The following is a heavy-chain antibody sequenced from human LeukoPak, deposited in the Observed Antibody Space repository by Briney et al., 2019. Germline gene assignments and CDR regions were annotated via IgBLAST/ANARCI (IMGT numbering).Heavy chain of an antibody. CDR3: ARVLSVGGYSSGPTDY. CDR1: GFPFSSYS. V-gene: IGHV3-7*01. D-gene: IGHD5-18*01. Sequence: GGSLRLSCAASGFPFSSYSMTWVRQAPGKGLEWVANIKPDGTTKFYVDSVKGRFTISRDNALNSLYLQMNSLRAEDTAVYYCARVLSVGGYSSGPTDYWGQGTLVTVSS. CDR2: IKPDGTTK. J-gene: IGHJ4*02.